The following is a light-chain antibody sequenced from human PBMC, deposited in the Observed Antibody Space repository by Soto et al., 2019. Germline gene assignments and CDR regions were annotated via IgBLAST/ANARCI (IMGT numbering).Light chain of an antibody. CDR2: AAS. Sequence: EIQMTQSPSSLSASVGDRVTITCRASQGISHYLAWYQQKPGKVPKLLIYAASTLQSGVPSRFSGSGSGTDFTLTISSLQPEDVATYYCQNYNSASITFGQGTRLDIK. V-gene: IGKV1-27*01. J-gene: IGKJ5*01. CDR1: QGISHY. CDR3: QNYNSASIT.